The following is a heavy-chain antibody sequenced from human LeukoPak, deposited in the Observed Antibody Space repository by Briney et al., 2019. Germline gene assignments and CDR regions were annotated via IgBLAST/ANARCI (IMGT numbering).Heavy chain of an antibody. CDR2: INHSGST. CDR1: GGSFSGYY. D-gene: IGHD3-3*01. CDR3: ARVRYYDFWSGYYTARYYYMDV. Sequence: PSETLSLTCAVYGGSFSGYYWSWIRQPPGKGLEWIGEINHSGSTNYNPSLKSRVTISVDTSKNQFSLKLSSVTAADTAVYYCARVRYYDFWSGYYTARYYYMDVWGKGTTVTVSS. J-gene: IGHJ6*03. V-gene: IGHV4-34*01.